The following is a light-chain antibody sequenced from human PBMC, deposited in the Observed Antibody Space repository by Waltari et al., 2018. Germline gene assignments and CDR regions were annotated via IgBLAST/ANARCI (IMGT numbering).Light chain of an antibody. CDR3: QSADSSGTYVV. J-gene: IGLJ2*01. Sequence: SYELTQPPSVSVSPGQTARITCSGDALPKRYAYWYQQKPGQAPVLVIYKDIERPSGIPERFSGSRSRTAVTLTISGVQAEDEADYYCQSADSSGTYVVFGGGTKLTVL. CDR1: ALPKRY. CDR2: KDI. V-gene: IGLV3-25*03.